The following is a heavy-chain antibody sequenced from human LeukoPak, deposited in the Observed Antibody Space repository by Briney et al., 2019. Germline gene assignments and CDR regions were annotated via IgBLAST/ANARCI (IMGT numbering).Heavy chain of an antibody. D-gene: IGHD3-22*01. CDR1: GFTFSSYA. CDR2: ITGSGGST. Sequence: GSLRLSCAASGFTFSSYAMSWVRQAPGKGPEWVSGITGSGGSTYYADSVKGRFTISRDNSKNTLYLQMNSLRAEDTAVYYCAANYHDSRGYYQFDYWGQGTLVTVSS. J-gene: IGHJ4*02. V-gene: IGHV3-23*01. CDR3: AANYHDSRGYYQFDY.